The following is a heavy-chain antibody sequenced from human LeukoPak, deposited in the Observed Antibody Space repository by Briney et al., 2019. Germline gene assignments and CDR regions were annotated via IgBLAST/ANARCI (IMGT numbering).Heavy chain of an antibody. CDR3: ARLTYYYDSSGNNFDY. J-gene: IGHJ4*02. Sequence: GGSLRLSCAASGFTFSSHAMHWVRQAPGKGLEWVAVISYDGSNKYYADSVKGRFTISRDNSKNTLYLQMNSLRAEDTAVYYCARLTYYYDSSGNNFDYWGQGTLVTVSS. D-gene: IGHD3-22*01. CDR1: GFTFSSHA. CDR2: ISYDGSNK. V-gene: IGHV3-30-3*01.